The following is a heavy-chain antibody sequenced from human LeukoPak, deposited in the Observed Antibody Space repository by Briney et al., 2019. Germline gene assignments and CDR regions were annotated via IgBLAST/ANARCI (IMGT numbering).Heavy chain of an antibody. CDR3: ASHTGYCSSMSCFHAFDI. CDR1: GYSFTSYW. Sequence: GESLKISCKGSGYSFTSYWIGWVRQMPGKGLEWMGIIYPGDPDTRYSPSFQGQVTISADKSINTAYLQWSSLKASDTAMYYCASHTGYCSSMSCFHAFDIWGQGTMVTVSS. D-gene: IGHD2-2*01. J-gene: IGHJ3*02. V-gene: IGHV5-51*01. CDR2: IYPGDPDT.